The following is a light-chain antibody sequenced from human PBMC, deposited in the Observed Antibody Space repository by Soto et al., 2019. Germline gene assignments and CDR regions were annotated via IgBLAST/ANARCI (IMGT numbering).Light chain of an antibody. V-gene: IGKV4-1*01. J-gene: IGKJ1*01. CDR2: WAS. Sequence: DIVMTQSPDSLAVSLGERATINCKSSQSVLYSSNNKNYLAWYQQKPGQPPKLLIYWASTRESGVPDRFSGSGSGTDLTLTISSLQAEDVAVYYCQQYYSTPLTFGQGTKVVIK. CDR1: QSVLYSSNNKNY. CDR3: QQYYSTPLT.